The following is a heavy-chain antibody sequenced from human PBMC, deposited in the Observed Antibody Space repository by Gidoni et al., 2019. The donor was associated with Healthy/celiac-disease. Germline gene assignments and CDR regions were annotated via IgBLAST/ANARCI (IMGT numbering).Heavy chain of an antibody. CDR2: SNHSGST. D-gene: IGHD3-3*01. CDR3: ARGRNGYYDFWSGYYPTSYFDY. V-gene: IGHV4-34*01. Sequence: QVQLQQWGAGLLKPSETLSLTCAVYGGSFSGYYWSWIRQPPGKGLEWIGESNHSGSTNYNPSLKSRVTISVDTSKNQFSLKLSSVTAADTAVYYCARGRNGYYDFWSGYYPTSYFDYWGQGTLVTVSS. J-gene: IGHJ4*02. CDR1: GGSFSGYY.